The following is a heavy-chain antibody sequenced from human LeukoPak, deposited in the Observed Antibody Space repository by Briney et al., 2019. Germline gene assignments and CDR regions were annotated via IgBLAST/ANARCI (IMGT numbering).Heavy chain of an antibody. D-gene: IGHD3-22*01. CDR1: GHTFTSYG. J-gene: IGHJ3*02. CDR3: ARDLVYYDNSGLRWDDTFDI. V-gene: IGHV1-18*01. Sequence: ASVKVSCKASGHTFTSYGISWVRQAPGQGLEWMGWINTYNGRTNYAQKLQGRVTMTTDTSTSTAYMELRSLTSDDTAMYYCARDLVYYDNSGLRWDDTFDIWGQGTVVTVSS. CDR2: INTYNGRT.